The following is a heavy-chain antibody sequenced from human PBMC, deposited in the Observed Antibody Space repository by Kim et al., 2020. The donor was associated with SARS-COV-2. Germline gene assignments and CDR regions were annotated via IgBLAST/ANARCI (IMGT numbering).Heavy chain of an antibody. V-gene: IGHV3-49*03. CDR2: IRSKAYGATT. CDR1: GFTFVNYC. D-gene: IGHD5-18*01. Sequence: GGSLRLSCTTSGFTFVNYCMSWFRQAPGKGLEWVSLIRSKAYGATTDYAASVKGRFITSRDDSKSIAYMQMNSLKTEDTAMYDCVRDGRGYNDGYFDCWGQGTLVSVSS. J-gene: IGHJ4*02. CDR3: VRDGRGYNDGYFDC.